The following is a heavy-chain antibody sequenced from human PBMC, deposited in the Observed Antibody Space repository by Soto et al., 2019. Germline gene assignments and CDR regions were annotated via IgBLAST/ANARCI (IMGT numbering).Heavy chain of an antibody. CDR1: GGSISSYY. J-gene: IGHJ4*02. CDR2: IYYSGST. V-gene: IGHV4-59*01. CDR3: ARGPRRGWLRSFVY. D-gene: IGHD5-12*01. Sequence: SETLSLTCTVSGGSISSYYWSWIRQPPGKGLEWIGYIYYSGSTNYNPSLKSRVTISVDTSKNQFSLKLSSVTAADTAVYYCARGPRRGWLRSFVYGGQGTLVTVSS.